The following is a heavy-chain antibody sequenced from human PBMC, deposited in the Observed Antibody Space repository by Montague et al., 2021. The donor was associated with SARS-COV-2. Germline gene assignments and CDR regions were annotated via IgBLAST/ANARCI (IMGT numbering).Heavy chain of an antibody. D-gene: IGHD4-17*01. CDR3: ARDYGDYSYYYGLDV. Sequence: TLSLTCTVSGGSIRSGSYDWSWIRQPSGKGLEWIGRIYSSGSTNYXPSLKSRVTMSVDTSKNQFSLKVSSVTAADTAVYYCARDYGDYSYYYGLDVWGPGTTVTVSS. CDR2: IYSSGST. J-gene: IGHJ6*02. CDR1: GGSIRSGSYD. V-gene: IGHV4-61*02.